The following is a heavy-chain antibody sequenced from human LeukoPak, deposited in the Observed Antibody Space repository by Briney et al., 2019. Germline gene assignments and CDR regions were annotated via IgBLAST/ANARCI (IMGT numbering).Heavy chain of an antibody. D-gene: IGHD4-17*01. J-gene: IGHJ6*02. V-gene: IGHV3-66*01. Sequence: GGSLRLSCAASGFTVSSNYMSWVRQAPGKGLEWVSVIYSGGSTYYADSVKGRFTISRDNSKNTLYLQMNSLKAEDTAVYDCARDPSTVLGYYYGMDVWGQGTTVTVSS. CDR1: GFTVSSNY. CDR3: ARDPSTVLGYYYGMDV. CDR2: IYSGGST.